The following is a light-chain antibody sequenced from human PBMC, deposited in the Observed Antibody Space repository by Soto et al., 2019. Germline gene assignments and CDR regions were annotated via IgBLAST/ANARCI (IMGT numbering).Light chain of an antibody. V-gene: IGKV1-27*01. CDR1: QDISNY. CDR2: GAS. J-gene: IGKJ3*01. CDR3: QEYGSVPRVT. Sequence: DIQMTQSPSSLSASVGDRVTFTCRASQDISNYLAWYQQRPGKVPKLLISGASTLQSGVPSRFSGSGSGTDFTLTISSLQPEDVATYYCQEYGSVPRVTFGPGTKVDIK.